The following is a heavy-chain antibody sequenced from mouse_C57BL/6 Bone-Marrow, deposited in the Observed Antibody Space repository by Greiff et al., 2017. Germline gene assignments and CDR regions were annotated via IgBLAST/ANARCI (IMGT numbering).Heavy chain of an antibody. CDR2: IYPSDSET. D-gene: IGHD1-1*01. V-gene: IGHV1-61*01. Sequence: VQLQQPGAELVRPGSSVKLSCKASGYTFTSYWMDWVKQRPGQGLEWIGNIYPSDSETHYNQKFKDKATLTVDKSSSTAYMQLSSLTSEDSAVYSCSRGIYYYGSSYFYFDYWGQGPTLSVSS. CDR1: GYTFTSYW. CDR3: SRGIYYYGSSYFYFDY. J-gene: IGHJ2*01.